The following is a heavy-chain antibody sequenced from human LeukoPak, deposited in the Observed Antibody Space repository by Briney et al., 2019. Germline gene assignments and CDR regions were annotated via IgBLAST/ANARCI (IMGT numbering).Heavy chain of an antibody. CDR3: ARVEVGAANRQWYGMDV. V-gene: IGHV4-59*01. Sequence: SETLSLTCTISGGSISSYYWSWIRQPPGKGLEWIGYVDYRGNTNYNPSLKSRVTISIDTSKSLFTLKLNSVTAADTAVYYCARVEVGAANRQWYGMDVWGQGTTVTVSS. J-gene: IGHJ6*02. CDR2: VDYRGNT. D-gene: IGHD2-15*01. CDR1: GGSISSYY.